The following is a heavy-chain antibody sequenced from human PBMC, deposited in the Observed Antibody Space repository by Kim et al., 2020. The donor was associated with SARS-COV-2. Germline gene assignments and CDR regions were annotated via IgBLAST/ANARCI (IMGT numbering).Heavy chain of an antibody. J-gene: IGHJ3*02. CDR3: ARGRATGYNDAFDI. Sequence: KFKGRVTITADKSTSTAYMELSSLRSEDTAVYYCARGRATGYNDAFDIWGQGTMVTVSS. V-gene: IGHV1-69*04. D-gene: IGHD3-9*01.